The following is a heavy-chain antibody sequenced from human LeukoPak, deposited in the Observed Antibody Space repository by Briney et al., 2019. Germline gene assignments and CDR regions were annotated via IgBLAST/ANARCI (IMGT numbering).Heavy chain of an antibody. Sequence: GSLRLSCAASGFTFSTYWMHWVRQVPGKGLVWVSRINVDGSVKSYADSVKGRFTISRDNAKNTVSLQMNSLRAEDTAVYYCVRDLILVDTPGHDFDYWGQGALVTVSS. CDR2: INVDGSVK. D-gene: IGHD4-23*01. V-gene: IGHV3-74*01. CDR3: VRDLILVDTPGHDFDY. J-gene: IGHJ4*02. CDR1: GFTFSTYW.